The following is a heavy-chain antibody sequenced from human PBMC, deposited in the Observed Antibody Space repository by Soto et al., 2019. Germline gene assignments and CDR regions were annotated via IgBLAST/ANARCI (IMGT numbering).Heavy chain of an antibody. CDR1: GYTFSNFG. J-gene: IGHJ4*02. CDR2: ISAYNGNT. CDR3: VRDGPASRVAILDY. D-gene: IGHD3-3*01. Sequence: QVQLVQSGPEVKKPGASVKVSCKASGYTFSNFGISWVRQAPGQGLEWMAWISAYNGNTDYAKRFQGRVTVTTATSTGTAYMELRRLSSDGTAVYYCVRDGPASRVAILDYWGQGTLVTVSS. V-gene: IGHV1-18*01.